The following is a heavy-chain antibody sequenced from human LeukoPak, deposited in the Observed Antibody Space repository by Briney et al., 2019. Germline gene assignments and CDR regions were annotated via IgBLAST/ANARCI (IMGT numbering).Heavy chain of an antibody. CDR1: GGSFGGYY. J-gene: IGHJ4*02. CDR3: AREVSYSSGWHFDD. D-gene: IGHD6-19*01. V-gene: IGHV4-34*01. CDR2: SNHSGST. Sequence: PQTLSLTCTVYGGSFGGYYWSRIRQPPGKGLEWNGESNHSGSTNYNPSLKSRVNISVDTSKNQFSLKLSSVTAADTAVYYCAREVSYSSGWHFDDWGQGTLVTVSS.